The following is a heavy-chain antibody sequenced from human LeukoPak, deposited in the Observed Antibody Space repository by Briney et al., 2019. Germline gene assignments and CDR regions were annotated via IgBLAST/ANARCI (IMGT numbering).Heavy chain of an antibody. CDR1: GGSISSYY. V-gene: IGHV4-59*12. CDR3: ARGGIDTVRGVILDY. D-gene: IGHD3-10*01. CDR2: IYYSGST. J-gene: IGHJ4*02. Sequence: PSETLSLTCTVSGGSISSYYWSWIRQPPGKGLEWIGYIYYSGSTNYNPSLKSRVTISVDTSKNQFSLKLSSVTAADTAVYYCARGGIDTVRGVILDYWGQGTLVTVSS.